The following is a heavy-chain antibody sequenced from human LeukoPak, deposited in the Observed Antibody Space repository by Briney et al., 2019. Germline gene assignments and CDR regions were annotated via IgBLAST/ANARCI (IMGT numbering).Heavy chain of an antibody. D-gene: IGHD2-15*01. CDR1: GGTFSSYA. Sequence: SVKVSCKASGGTFSSYAISWVRQAPGQGLEWMGGIIPIFGTANYAQKFQGRVTITADESTSTAYMELSSLRSEDTAVYYCATHQGYCSGGSCLGDYYYGMDVWGQGTTVTVSS. V-gene: IGHV1-69*13. J-gene: IGHJ6*02. CDR3: ATHQGYCSGGSCLGDYYYGMDV. CDR2: IIPIFGTA.